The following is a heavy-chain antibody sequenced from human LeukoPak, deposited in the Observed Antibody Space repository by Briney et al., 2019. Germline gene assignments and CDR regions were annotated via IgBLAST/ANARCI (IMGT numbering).Heavy chain of an antibody. CDR1: GYTFTSYY. J-gene: IGHJ5*02. CDR2: INPSGGST. D-gene: IGHD3-10*01. CDR3: AESSGPYNWFDP. Sequence: GASVKVSCKASGYTFTSYYMHWVRQAPGQGLEWMGIINPSGGSTSYAQKFQGRVTMTRDMSTSTVYMELSSLRSEDTAVYYCAESSGPYNWFDPWGQGTLVTVSS. V-gene: IGHV1-46*01.